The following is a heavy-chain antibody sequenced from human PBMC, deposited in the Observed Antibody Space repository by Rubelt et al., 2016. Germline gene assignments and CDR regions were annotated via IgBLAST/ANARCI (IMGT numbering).Heavy chain of an antibody. D-gene: IGHD1-26*01. CDR3: ARDRWELRRAFDI. V-gene: IGHV4-34*01. Sequence: EWIGEINHSGSTNYNPSLKSRVTISVDTSKNQFSLKLSSVTAADTAVYYCARDRWELRRAFDIWGQGTMVTVSS. J-gene: IGHJ3*02. CDR2: INHSGST.